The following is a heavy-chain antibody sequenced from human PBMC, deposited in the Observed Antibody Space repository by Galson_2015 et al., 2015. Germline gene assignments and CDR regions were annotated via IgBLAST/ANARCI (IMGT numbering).Heavy chain of an antibody. Sequence: QSGAEVKKPGESLKISCKGSGYRFTSYWIGWGRQMPGKGLEWMGIIYPGDSDTRYSPSFQGQVTISADKSISTAYLQWSSLKASDTAMYYCARRESITIYGVVNDYFDYWGQGTLVTVSS. CDR2: IYPGDSDT. CDR1: GYRFTSYW. J-gene: IGHJ4*02. D-gene: IGHD3-3*01. CDR3: ARRESITIYGVVNDYFDY. V-gene: IGHV5-51*01.